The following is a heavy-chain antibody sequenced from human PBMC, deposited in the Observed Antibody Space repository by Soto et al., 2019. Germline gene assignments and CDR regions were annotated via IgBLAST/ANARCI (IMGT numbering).Heavy chain of an antibody. Sequence: GGSXRLSCAASGFTFSSYGMHWVRQAPGKGLEWVAVIWYDGSNKYYADSVKGRFTISRDNSKNTLYLQMNSLRAEDTAVYYCARGTPPLAGAHDYWGQGTLVTVSS. CDR2: IWYDGSNK. V-gene: IGHV3-33*01. J-gene: IGHJ4*02. D-gene: IGHD1-26*01. CDR3: ARGTPPLAGAHDY. CDR1: GFTFSSYG.